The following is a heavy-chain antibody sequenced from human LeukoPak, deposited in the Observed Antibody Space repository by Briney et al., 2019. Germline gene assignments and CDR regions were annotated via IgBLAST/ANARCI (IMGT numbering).Heavy chain of an antibody. CDR2: IKQDGSEK. D-gene: IGHD1-26*01. CDR3: ATGSGSYQGFDY. CDR1: GFTSSSYW. J-gene: IGHJ4*02. V-gene: IGHV3-7*01. Sequence: PGGSLRLSCAASGFTSSSYWMSWVRQAPGKGLEWVANIKQDGSEKYYVDSVKGRFTISRDNAKNSLYLQMNSLRAEDTAVYYCATGSGSYQGFDYWGQGTLVTVSS.